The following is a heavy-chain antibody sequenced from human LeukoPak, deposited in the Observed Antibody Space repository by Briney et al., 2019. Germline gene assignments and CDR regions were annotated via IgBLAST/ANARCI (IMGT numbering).Heavy chain of an antibody. Sequence: PGGSLRLSCAASGFTFSTYAMSWVRQAPGKGLEWVSAVSSSGVSTYYADSVKGRFTISRGNSKNTLYLQMSSLRAEDTAVYYCAKPERNVVVTPIHGYFQHWGQGTLVSVSS. D-gene: IGHD2-21*02. CDR1: GFTFSTYA. CDR3: AKPERNVVVTPIHGYFQH. J-gene: IGHJ1*01. CDR2: VSSSGVST. V-gene: IGHV3-23*01.